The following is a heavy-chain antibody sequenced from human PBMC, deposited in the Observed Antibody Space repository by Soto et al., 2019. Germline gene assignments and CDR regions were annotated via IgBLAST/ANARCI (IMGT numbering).Heavy chain of an antibody. CDR1: GFTFNSYF. J-gene: IGHJ6*02. D-gene: IGHD7-27*01. CDR2: ISGGGGAK. Sequence: PGVSLRLSCTASGFTFNSYFMSWVRQAPGEGLEWISAISGGGGAKYYSDSVKGRFTISRDNSNNTLYLQMNSLRADDTAVYYCAKSLTASNFRLDVWGHGTRVTVSS. V-gene: IGHV3-23*01. CDR3: AKSLTASNFRLDV.